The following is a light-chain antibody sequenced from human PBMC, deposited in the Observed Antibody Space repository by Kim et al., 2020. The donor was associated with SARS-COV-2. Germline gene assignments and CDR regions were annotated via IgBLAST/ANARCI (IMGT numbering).Light chain of an antibody. CDR2: DAS. V-gene: IGKV3D-11*02. Sequence: EIVLTQSPAPLSLSPGERATLSCRASQSVSSYLAWYQQKPGQAPRLLLYDASNRATGIPARFSGSGPGTDFTLTISSLEPEDFAVYYCQQRSNWLTFGGGTKVDIK. CDR1: QSVSSY. CDR3: QQRSNWLT. J-gene: IGKJ4*01.